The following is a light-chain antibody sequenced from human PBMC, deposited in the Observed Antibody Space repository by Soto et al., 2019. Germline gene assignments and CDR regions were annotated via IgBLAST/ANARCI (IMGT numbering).Light chain of an antibody. J-gene: IGLJ2*01. CDR1: SSNIGAGYD. CDR2: GNS. Sequence: QSVLTQPPSVSGAPGQRVTISCTGSSSNIGAGYDVHWYQQLPGTAPKFLIYGNSNRPSGVSDRFSGSKSGTSASLAITGLQAEDEADYYCQSYDSSLSGSVVFGGGTKLTVL. V-gene: IGLV1-40*01. CDR3: QSYDSSLSGSVV.